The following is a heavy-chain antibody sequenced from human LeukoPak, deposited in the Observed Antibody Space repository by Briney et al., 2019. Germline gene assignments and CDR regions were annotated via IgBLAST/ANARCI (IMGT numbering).Heavy chain of an antibody. V-gene: IGHV3-30*04. J-gene: IGHJ3*02. CDR2: ISYDGSNK. D-gene: IGHD6-13*01. CDR3: ARDSIAAAGTNAFDI. CDR1: GFTFSSYA. Sequence: GGALRLSCAASGFTFSSYAMHWVRQAPGKGLEGVAVISYDGSNKYYADSVKGRFTISRDNSKNTLYLQMNSLRAEDTAVYYCARDSIAAAGTNAFDIWGQGTMVTVSS.